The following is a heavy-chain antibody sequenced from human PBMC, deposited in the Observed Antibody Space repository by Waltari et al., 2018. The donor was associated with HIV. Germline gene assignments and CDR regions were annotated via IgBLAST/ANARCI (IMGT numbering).Heavy chain of an antibody. V-gene: IGHV7-4-1*02. D-gene: IGHD2-15*01. CDR1: GYKFETYA. CDR2: INTVTGQA. Sequence: QVRLMQSQSELKKPGASLRISCQASGYKFETYAMNWLRQGPGQGLEWLGWINTVTGQATVFQSFFGRIEMSLNVSLLTTFLEINDVRLEDSATYYCARGRSSRWFRPWGGFDTWGQGT. J-gene: IGHJ4*03. CDR3: ARGRSSRWFRPWGGFDT.